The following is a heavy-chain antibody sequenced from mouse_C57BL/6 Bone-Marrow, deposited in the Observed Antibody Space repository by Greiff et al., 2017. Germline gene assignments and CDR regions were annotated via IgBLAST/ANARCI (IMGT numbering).Heavy chain of an antibody. CDR2: IYPGDGGT. Sequence: QVQLKQSGAELVKPGASVKISCKASGYAFSSYWMNWVKQRPGKGLEWIGQIYPGDGGTNYNGKFKGKATLTADKSSSTAYMQISSLTSEDSAVYFCARGGTTVVAHWYFDGWGTGTTVTVSS. V-gene: IGHV1-80*01. J-gene: IGHJ1*03. CDR1: GYAFSSYW. D-gene: IGHD1-1*01. CDR3: ARGGTTVVAHWYFDG.